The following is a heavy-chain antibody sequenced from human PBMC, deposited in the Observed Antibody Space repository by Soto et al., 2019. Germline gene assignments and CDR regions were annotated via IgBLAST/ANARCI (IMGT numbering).Heavy chain of an antibody. CDR3: ARGGKGGSNFYGLDV. V-gene: IGHV5-51*01. D-gene: IGHD1-26*01. CDR2: FYPGDSDS. Sequence: GESLNSSCQASGYRFTTYWIGWVRQMPGKGLEWMGIFYPGDSDSTYSPSFQGQVTISGDKSISAAYLQWSSLKASDTAIYYCARGGKGGSNFYGLDVWGQGTTVTVSS. J-gene: IGHJ6*02. CDR1: GYRFTTYW.